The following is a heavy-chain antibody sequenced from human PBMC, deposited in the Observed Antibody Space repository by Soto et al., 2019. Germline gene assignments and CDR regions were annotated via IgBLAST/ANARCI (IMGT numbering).Heavy chain of an antibody. CDR1: GFTSSSYA. D-gene: IGHD3-3*01. CDR2: ISYDGSNK. J-gene: IGHJ6*02. V-gene: IGHV3-30-3*01. CDR3: ARDHGRIFGLPGPLDV. Sequence: PGGSLRLSCAASGFTSSSYAMHWVRQAPGKGLEWVAVISYDGSNKYYADSVKGRFTISRDNSKNTLYLQMNSLRAEDTAVYYCARDHGRIFGLPGPLDVWGQGTTVTVSS.